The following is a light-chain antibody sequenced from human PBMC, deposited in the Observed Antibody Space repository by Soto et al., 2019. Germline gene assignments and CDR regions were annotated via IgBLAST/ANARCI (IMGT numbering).Light chain of an antibody. CDR2: DAS. J-gene: IGKJ3*01. V-gene: IGKV1-33*01. CDR3: QKSDHLPL. CDR1: PDIGNS. Sequence: DIQMTQSPPSLSASVGDRVTITCQARPDIGNSLNWFQHKPGKAPNLVIYDASNLEIGVPSRFSGSGSGTDFTFTITSLRPEDIATYYCQKSDHLPLFGPGTKVESK.